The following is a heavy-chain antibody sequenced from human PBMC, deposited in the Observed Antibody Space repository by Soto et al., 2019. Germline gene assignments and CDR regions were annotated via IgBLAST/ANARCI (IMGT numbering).Heavy chain of an antibody. J-gene: IGHJ5*02. D-gene: IGHD3-3*01. V-gene: IGHV4-30-4*01. Sequence: SETLSLTCTVSGGSISSGDYYWSWIRQPPGKGLEWIGYIYYSGSTYYNPSLKSRVTISVDTSKNQFSLKLSSVTAADTAVSYCPRDTLSYQDFWSGRAGGWFDHWGQGTLATVSS. CDR2: IYYSGST. CDR1: GGSISSGDYY. CDR3: PRDTLSYQDFWSGRAGGWFDH.